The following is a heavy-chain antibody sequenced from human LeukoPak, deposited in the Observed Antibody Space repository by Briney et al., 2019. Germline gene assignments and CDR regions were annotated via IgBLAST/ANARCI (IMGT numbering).Heavy chain of an antibody. D-gene: IGHD1-26*01. V-gene: IGHV3-30-3*01. Sequence: QSGGSLRLYCAASGFTLSSYAIHWVRQAPANGLESVAVISYDGSNKYYADSVKGRFTISRGNSKNTLYLQMNSLRAEDTAVYYCARELSYSELRDYYYGMDVWGQGTTVTVSS. CDR2: ISYDGSNK. CDR1: GFTLSSYA. CDR3: ARELSYSELRDYYYGMDV. J-gene: IGHJ6*02.